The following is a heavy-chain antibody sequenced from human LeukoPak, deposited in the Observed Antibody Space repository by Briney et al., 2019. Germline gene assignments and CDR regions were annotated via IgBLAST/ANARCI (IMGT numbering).Heavy chain of an antibody. J-gene: IGHJ4*02. D-gene: IGHD4-17*01. CDR2: ISWNSGSI. CDR1: GFTFDDYA. V-gene: IGHV3-9*01. CDR3: ARDRGDYPPGLFDY. Sequence: GGSLRLSCAASGFTFDDYAMHWVRRAPGKGLEWVSGISWNSGSIGYADSVKGRFTISRDNAKNSLYLQMNSLRAEDTAVYYCARDRGDYPPGLFDYWGQGTLVTVSS.